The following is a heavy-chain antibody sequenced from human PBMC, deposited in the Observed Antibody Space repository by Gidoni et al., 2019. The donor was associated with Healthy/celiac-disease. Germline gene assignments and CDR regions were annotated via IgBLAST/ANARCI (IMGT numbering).Heavy chain of an antibody. V-gene: IGHV3-23*01. Sequence: EVQLLASGGGLVHPGGSMRLSCAASGFTFNSYARSWVRQAPGKGLEWVSAISGSGGSTYYADAVKGRFTISRDNSKNTLYLQMNSLRAEDTAVYYCAKEYYDFWSGWENWFDPWGQVTLVTVSS. CDR3: AKEYYDFWSGWENWFDP. CDR2: ISGSGGST. J-gene: IGHJ5*02. D-gene: IGHD3-3*01. CDR1: GFTFNSYA.